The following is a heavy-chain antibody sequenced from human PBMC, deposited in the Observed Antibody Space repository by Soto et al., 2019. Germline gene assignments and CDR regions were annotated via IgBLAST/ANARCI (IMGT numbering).Heavy chain of an antibody. CDR1: GPSVSSTYW. CDR3: ARYNAASGTYYFDY. D-gene: IGHD6-13*01. J-gene: IGHJ4*02. CDR2: INHRGSA. Sequence: SETLSLTCAFSGPSVSSTYWWIWVRQPPGKGPEWIGEINHRGSANYNPSLKSRVTMSLDISKSQFSLRLTSVTAADTAVYFCARYNAASGTYYFDYWGRGALVTVSS. V-gene: IGHV4-4*02.